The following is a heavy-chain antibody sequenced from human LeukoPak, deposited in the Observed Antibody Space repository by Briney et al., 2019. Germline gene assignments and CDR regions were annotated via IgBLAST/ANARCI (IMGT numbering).Heavy chain of an antibody. D-gene: IGHD5-24*01. V-gene: IGHV3-11*04. Sequence: SGWSLRLSCAASGFTFSDYYMSLIRQAPGKGLEWVSYISTSGTTMYYADSVKGRFTISRDNAKNSLYLQMNSLRAEDTAVYYCAKLHGYNFDYWGQGTLVTVSS. CDR3: AKLHGYNFDY. CDR1: GFTFSDYY. CDR2: ISTSGTTM. J-gene: IGHJ4*02.